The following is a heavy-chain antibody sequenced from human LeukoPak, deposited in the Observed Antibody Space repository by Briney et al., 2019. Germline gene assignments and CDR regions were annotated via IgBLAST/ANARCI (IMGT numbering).Heavy chain of an antibody. J-gene: IGHJ3*02. CDR2: IYYSGST. CDR3: AIGVRGWAFDI. D-gene: IGHD3-10*01. V-gene: IGHV4-59*12. CDR1: GGSISSYY. Sequence: SEILSLTCTVSGGSISSYYWSWIRQPPGKGLEWIGYIYYSGSTNYSPSLKSRVTISVDTSKDQFSLKLSSVTAADTAVYYCAIGVRGWAFDIWGQGTMVTVSS.